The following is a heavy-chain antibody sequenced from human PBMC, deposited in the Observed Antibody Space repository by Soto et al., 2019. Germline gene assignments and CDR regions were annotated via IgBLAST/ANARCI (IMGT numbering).Heavy chain of an antibody. J-gene: IGHJ5*02. Sequence: QVQLVQSGAEVKKPGSSVKVSCKASGGTFSSYAISWVRQAPGQGLEWMGGIIPIFGTANYAQKFQGRVTITADESTSTAYMELSSLRSEDTAVYYCAGSHDYGDENWFDPWGQGTLDTVSS. V-gene: IGHV1-69*01. CDR3: AGSHDYGDENWFDP. CDR1: GGTFSSYA. CDR2: IIPIFGTA. D-gene: IGHD4-17*01.